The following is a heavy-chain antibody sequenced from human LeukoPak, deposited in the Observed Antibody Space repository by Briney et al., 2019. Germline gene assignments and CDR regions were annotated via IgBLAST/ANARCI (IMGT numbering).Heavy chain of an antibody. J-gene: IGHJ4*02. CDR1: GFTFSSYG. D-gene: IGHD2-15*01. CDR3: AKDLGHSGGSCYDY. Sequence: PGRSLRLSCAASGFTFSSYGMHWVRQAPGKGLEWVAVISYDGSNKYYADSVKGRFTISRDNSKNTLYLQMNSLRVEDTAVYYCAKDLGHSGGSCYDYWGQGTLVTVSS. CDR2: ISYDGSNK. V-gene: IGHV3-30*18.